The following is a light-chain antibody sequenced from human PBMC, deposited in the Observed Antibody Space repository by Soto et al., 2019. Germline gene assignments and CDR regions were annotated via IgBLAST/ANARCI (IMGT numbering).Light chain of an antibody. Sequence: QFVLTQPASVFGSPGQSITISCSGTTSDVGIVSWYQHHPGKAPKLMIHEVTKRPSGVSDRFSGSKSGNSASLTISGLQAEDEADYFCCSFGGSGYVFGTGTKVTVL. CDR3: CSFGGSGYV. J-gene: IGLJ1*01. V-gene: IGLV2-23*02. CDR2: EVT. CDR1: TSDVGI.